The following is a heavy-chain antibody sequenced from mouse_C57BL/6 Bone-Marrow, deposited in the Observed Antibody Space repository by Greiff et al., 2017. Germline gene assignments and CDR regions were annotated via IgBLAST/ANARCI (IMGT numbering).Heavy chain of an antibody. CDR2: INPSTGGT. J-gene: IGHJ3*01. D-gene: IGHD1-2*01. Sequence: VQLQQSGPEQVKPGASVKISCKASGYSFTGYYMNWVKQSPEKSLEWIGEINPSTGGTTYNQKFKAKATLTVDKSSSTAYMQLKSLTSEDSAVYYFARSTTARDWFAYWGQGTLVTVSA. V-gene: IGHV1-42*01. CDR1: GYSFTGYY. CDR3: ARSTTARDWFAY.